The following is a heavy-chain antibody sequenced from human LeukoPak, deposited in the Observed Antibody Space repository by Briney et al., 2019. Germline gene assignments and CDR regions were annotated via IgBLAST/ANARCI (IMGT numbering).Heavy chain of an antibody. CDR2: ISSDGRNI. J-gene: IGHJ4*02. CDR1: GFTFSGFS. D-gene: IGHD6-19*01. Sequence: GTSLRLSCAASGFTFSGFSMHWVRQTPATGLEWVAAISSDGRNISYADSVKGRFTISRDNSKKTVFLQMSSLTNTDTAVYFCARDQIAVTGPFDHWGPGTQVTISS. V-gene: IGHV3-30*14. CDR3: ARDQIAVTGPFDH.